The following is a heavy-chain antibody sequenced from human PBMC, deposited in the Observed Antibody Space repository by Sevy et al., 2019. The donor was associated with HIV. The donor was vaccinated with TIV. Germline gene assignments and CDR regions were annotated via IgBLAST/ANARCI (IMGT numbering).Heavy chain of an antibody. J-gene: IGHJ4*02. CDR2: ISNSGTTT. D-gene: IGHD4-17*01. CDR3: ARDLPPSATTVAHFDC. Sequence: GGSLRLSCAASGFTFSSYGMNWVRQAPGKGLEWVSYISNSGTTTSYSDSVKGRFTISRDNARNSLYLKMNSLRAEDTAVYYCARDLPPSATTVAHFDCWGQGTLVTVSS. CDR1: GFTFSSYG. V-gene: IGHV3-48*03.